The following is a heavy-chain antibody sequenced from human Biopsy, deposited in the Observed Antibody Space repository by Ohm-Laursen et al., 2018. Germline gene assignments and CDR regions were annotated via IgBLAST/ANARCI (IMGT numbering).Heavy chain of an antibody. V-gene: IGHV4-4*07. D-gene: IGHD1-26*01. CDR3: AGIVLGPTNDAFDI. CDR2: IYPGGGT. CDR1: GDSIRNYY. J-gene: IGHJ3*02. Sequence: SDTLSLTCTVSGDSIRNYYWGWIRQAAGKGLEWIGRIYPGGGTIYNSSLKSRVTMSVDTSKNHFSLNLNSVTAADTAVYYCAGIVLGPTNDAFDIWGQGTMVTVSS.